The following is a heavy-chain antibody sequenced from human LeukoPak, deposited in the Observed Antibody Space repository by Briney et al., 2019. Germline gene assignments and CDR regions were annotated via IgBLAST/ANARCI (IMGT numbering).Heavy chain of an antibody. CDR3: AKDKDYAFDV. J-gene: IGHJ3*01. Sequence: GRSLRLSCAASGFTFDDYAMHWVRQAPGKGLEWVSGISWNSGSIGYADSVKGRFTISRDNAKNSLYLQMNSLRAEDMALYYCAKDKDYAFDVSGQGTMVTVSS. D-gene: IGHD3/OR15-3a*01. V-gene: IGHV3-9*03. CDR1: GFTFDDYA. CDR2: ISWNSGSI.